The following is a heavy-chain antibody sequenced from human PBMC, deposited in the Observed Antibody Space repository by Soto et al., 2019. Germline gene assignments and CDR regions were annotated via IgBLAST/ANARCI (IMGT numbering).Heavy chain of an antibody. CDR1: GFTFGTYA. J-gene: IGHJ4*02. CDR3: AKDLRPDGRYDLDY. CDR2: IVGDGTVT. Sequence: GGSLRVSCAASGFTFGTYAMNWVRQAPGKGLEWVSVIVGDGTVTYYADSVKGRFTISRDNSQNTLYLQMNSLRTDDTATYYCAKDLRPDGRYDLDYWGQGTPVIVSS. V-gene: IGHV3-23*03. D-gene: IGHD3-3*01.